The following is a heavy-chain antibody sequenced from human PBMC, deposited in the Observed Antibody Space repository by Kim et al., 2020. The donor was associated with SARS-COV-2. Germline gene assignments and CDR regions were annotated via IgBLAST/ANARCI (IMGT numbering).Heavy chain of an antibody. Sequence: SETLSLTCTVSGGSISSSSYYWGWIRQPPGKGLEWIGSIYYSGSTYYNPSLKSRVTISVDTSKNQFSLKLSSVTAADTAVYYCARQWIAVAGTFGDDDAFDIWGQGTMVTVSS. CDR3: ARQWIAVAGTFGDDDAFDI. V-gene: IGHV4-39*01. J-gene: IGHJ3*02. CDR2: IYYSGST. D-gene: IGHD6-19*01. CDR1: GGSISSSSYY.